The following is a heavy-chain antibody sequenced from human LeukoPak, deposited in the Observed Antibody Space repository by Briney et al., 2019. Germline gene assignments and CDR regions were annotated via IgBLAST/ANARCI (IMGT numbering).Heavy chain of an antibody. CDR2: ISYDGSNK. V-gene: IGHV3-30*18. Sequence: GGPLRLSCAASGFTFSSYGMHWVRQAPGKGLEWVAVISYDGSNKYYADSVKGRFTISRGNSKNTLYLQMNSLRAEDTAVYYCAKDLSMVRGVIIYYYGMDVWGKGTTVTVSS. CDR1: GFTFSSYG. CDR3: AKDLSMVRGVIIYYYGMDV. D-gene: IGHD3-10*01. J-gene: IGHJ6*04.